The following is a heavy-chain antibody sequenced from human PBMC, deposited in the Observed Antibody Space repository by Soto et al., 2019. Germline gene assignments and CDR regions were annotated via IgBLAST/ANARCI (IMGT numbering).Heavy chain of an antibody. CDR3: ASHPAEWLAQFDY. V-gene: IGHV1-24*01. CDR1: GYTLTELS. J-gene: IGHJ4*02. Sequence: ASVKVSCKVSGYTLTELSMHWVRQAPGKGLEWMGGFDPEDGETIYAQKFQGRVTITGDTSADTAYMELSSLRSEDTAVYYCASHPAEWLAQFDYWGQGTLVTVSS. D-gene: IGHD6-19*01. CDR2: FDPEDGET.